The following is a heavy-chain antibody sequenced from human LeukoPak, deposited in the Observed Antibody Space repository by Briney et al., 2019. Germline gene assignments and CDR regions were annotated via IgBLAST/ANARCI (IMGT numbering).Heavy chain of an antibody. CDR1: GFTFSAYG. J-gene: IGHJ6*02. V-gene: IGHV3-30*18. CDR2: ISYDGYNK. CDR3: AKDVGSGTYYHSSLSLDV. Sequence: GSLRLSCAASGFTFSAYGMHWVRQAPGKGLEWVAVISYDGYNKYYADSVKGRFTISRDNSKNTVYLQMSGLRSEDTAVYSCAKDVGSGTYYHSSLSLDVWGQGTTVTVSS. D-gene: IGHD3-10*01.